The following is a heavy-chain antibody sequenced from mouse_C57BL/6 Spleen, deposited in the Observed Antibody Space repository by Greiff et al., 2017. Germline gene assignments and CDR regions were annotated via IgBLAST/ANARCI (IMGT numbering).Heavy chain of an antibody. CDR1: GYSITSGYD. Sequence: DVKLVESGPGMVKPSQSLSLTCTVTGYSITSGYDWHWIRHFPGNKLEWMGYISYSGSTNYNPSLKSRISITHDTSKNHFFLKLNSVTTEDTATYYCARGYYGSPFDYWGQGTTLTVSS. V-gene: IGHV3-1*01. D-gene: IGHD1-1*01. J-gene: IGHJ2*01. CDR2: ISYSGST. CDR3: ARGYYGSPFDY.